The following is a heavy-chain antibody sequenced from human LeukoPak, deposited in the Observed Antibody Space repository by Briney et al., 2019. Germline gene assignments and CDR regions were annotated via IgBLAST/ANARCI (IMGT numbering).Heavy chain of an antibody. V-gene: IGHV3-21*01. J-gene: IGHJ4*02. Sequence: PGGSLRLSCAASEFTFSNYIMDWVRQAPGKGLEWVSSIEKTGSYVYHVDSVRGRFTISRDNAKNSLYLQMNSLRAEDTAVYYCAREGVGIKDLDYWGQGTLVTVSS. D-gene: IGHD1-26*01. CDR1: EFTFSNYI. CDR3: AREGVGIKDLDY. CDR2: IEKTGSYV.